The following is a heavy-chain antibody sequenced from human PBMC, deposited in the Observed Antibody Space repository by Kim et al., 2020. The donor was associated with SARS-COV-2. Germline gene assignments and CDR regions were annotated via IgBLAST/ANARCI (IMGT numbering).Heavy chain of an antibody. J-gene: IGHJ5*02. D-gene: IGHD3-9*01. Sequence: SETLSLTCTVSGGSISSGSYYWSWIRQPAGKGLEWIGRIYTSGSTNYNPSLKSRVTISVDTSKNQFSLKLSSVTAADTAVYYCAREDPLLRYFDWLLWDLWGQGTLVTVSS. V-gene: IGHV4-61*02. CDR2: IYTSGST. CDR3: AREDPLLRYFDWLLWDL. CDR1: GGSISSGSYY.